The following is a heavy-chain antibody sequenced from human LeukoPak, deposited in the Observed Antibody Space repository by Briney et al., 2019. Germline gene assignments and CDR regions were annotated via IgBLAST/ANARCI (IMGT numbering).Heavy chain of an antibody. J-gene: IGHJ4*02. CDR3: ARYYGSGRDGDY. D-gene: IGHD3-10*01. CDR2: IFYDGSS. V-gene: IGHV4-38-2*02. CDR1: GYSISSGYY. Sequence: SETLSLTCTVSGYSISSGYYWGWIRQPPGRGLEWIGSIFYDGSSDYNPSLKSRVTISVDTSKNKFSLKVNSVTAADTAVYFCARYYGSGRDGDYWGQGTLVTVSS.